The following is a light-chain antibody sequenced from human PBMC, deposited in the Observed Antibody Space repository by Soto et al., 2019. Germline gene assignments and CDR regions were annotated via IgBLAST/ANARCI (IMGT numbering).Light chain of an antibody. CDR1: SSNIGSNY. CDR2: RTN. J-gene: IGLJ2*01. V-gene: IGLV1-47*01. Sequence: QSVLTQPPSASGTPGQRVTISCSGSSSNIGSNYVYWYQQLPGTAPKLLIYRTNQRPSGVPDRFSGSKSGTSASLAISGLLSEDEADYYCAAWDDRLSGHVVFGGGTQLTVL. CDR3: AAWDDRLSGHVV.